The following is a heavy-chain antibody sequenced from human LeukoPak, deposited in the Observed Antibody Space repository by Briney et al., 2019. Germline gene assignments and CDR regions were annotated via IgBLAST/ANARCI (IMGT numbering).Heavy chain of an antibody. Sequence: GGSLRLSCAASGFTFSSYGMQWVRQSPGKGLEWVAVISYEGSNRYYADSVKGRFTISRDNSKNTLYLQMNSLRAEDTAVYYCAKDFRAGGPHYFDYWGQGTPVTVSS. D-gene: IGHD1-14*01. CDR3: AKDFRAGGPHYFDY. CDR2: ISYEGSNR. J-gene: IGHJ4*02. CDR1: GFTFSSYG. V-gene: IGHV3-30*18.